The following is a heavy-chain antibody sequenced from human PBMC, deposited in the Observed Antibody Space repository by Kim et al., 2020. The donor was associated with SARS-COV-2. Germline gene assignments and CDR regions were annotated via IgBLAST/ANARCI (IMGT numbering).Heavy chain of an antibody. V-gene: IGHV3-21*01. CDR2: ISSSSSYI. CDR3: ARDSSSWFPGPKLRYFDY. Sequence: GGSLRLSCAASGFTFSSYSMNWVRQAPGKGLEWVSSISSSSSYIYYADSVKGRFTISRDNAKNSLYLQMNSLRAEDTAVYYCARDSSSWFPGPKLRYFDYWGQGTLVTVSS. D-gene: IGHD6-13*01. J-gene: IGHJ4*02. CDR1: GFTFSSYS.